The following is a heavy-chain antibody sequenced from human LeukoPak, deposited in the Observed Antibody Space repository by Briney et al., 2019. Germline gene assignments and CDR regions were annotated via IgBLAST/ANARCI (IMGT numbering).Heavy chain of an antibody. J-gene: IGHJ4*02. V-gene: IGHV1-2*02. CDR1: GYTFTAYY. D-gene: IGHD3-9*01. Sequence: ASVRVSCKASGYTFTAYYMHWVRQAPGQGREWMGWINPNSGGTNYAQKFQGRVTMTRDTSISTAYMELSRLRSDDTAVYYCARVDDILTGSFDYWGQGTLVTVSS. CDR2: INPNSGGT. CDR3: ARVDDILTGSFDY.